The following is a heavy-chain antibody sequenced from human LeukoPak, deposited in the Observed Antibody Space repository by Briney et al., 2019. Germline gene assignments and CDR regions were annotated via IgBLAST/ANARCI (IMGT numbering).Heavy chain of an antibody. J-gene: IGHJ6*03. V-gene: IGHV4-4*07. CDR3: AIGLAAAASYCYYYYSRDV. CDR1: GGSISSYH. Sequence: LQTLSLTCTVSGGSISSYHWSWIRQPAGKGLEWIGRIYTSVSTNYNPSLKSRVTMSVDTSKNQFSLKLSSVTAADTAVYYCAIGLAAAASYCYYYYSRDVWGKGTAVTVSS. D-gene: IGHD6-13*01. CDR2: IYTSVST.